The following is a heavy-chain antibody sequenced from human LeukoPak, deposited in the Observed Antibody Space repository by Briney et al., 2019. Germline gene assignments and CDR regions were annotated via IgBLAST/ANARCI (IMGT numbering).Heavy chain of an antibody. J-gene: IGHJ4*02. CDR3: GRSSDSSGYYDYFDY. CDR1: GYSFTSYW. CDR2: IYPGDSDT. D-gene: IGHD3-22*01. Sequence: GESLKISCKGSGYSFTSYWIGWVRQMPGKGLEWMAIIYPGDSDTRYSPPFQGQVTISADKSISTAYPQWSSLKASDTAMYYCGRSSDSSGYYDYFDYWGQGTLVTVSS. V-gene: IGHV5-51*01.